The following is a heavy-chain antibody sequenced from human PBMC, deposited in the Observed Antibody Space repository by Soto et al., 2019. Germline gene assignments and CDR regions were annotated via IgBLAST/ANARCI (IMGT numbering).Heavy chain of an antibody. CDR1: GFTFSSYA. Sequence: EVQLLESGGGLVQPGGSLRLSCAASGFTFSSYAMSWVRQAPGKGLEWVSAISGSAGSTYYADSVKGRLTISRDNSKNTQFQQMNNLRADDTAIYYCAKVIYAFWSGYYPSAMDVWGQGITVTVSS. CDR2: ISGSAGST. CDR3: AKVIYAFWSGYYPSAMDV. V-gene: IGHV3-23*01. J-gene: IGHJ6*02. D-gene: IGHD3-3*01.